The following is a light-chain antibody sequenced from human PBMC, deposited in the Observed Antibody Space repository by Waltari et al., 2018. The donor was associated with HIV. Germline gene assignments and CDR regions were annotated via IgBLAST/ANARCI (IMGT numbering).Light chain of an antibody. J-gene: IGKJ4*01. CDR1: QSVLSSSKNKNC. V-gene: IGKV4-1*01. CDR2: WTS. CDR3: QQYYLTPLT. Sequence: DIVMTQSPDSLAVSLGERATINCKSSQSVLSSSKNKNCLAWYQQKPGQPPKLLIYWTSTRESGVPDRFSGSGSGKDFTLTISSLQAEDVAVYYCQQYYLTPLTVGGGTKVVIK.